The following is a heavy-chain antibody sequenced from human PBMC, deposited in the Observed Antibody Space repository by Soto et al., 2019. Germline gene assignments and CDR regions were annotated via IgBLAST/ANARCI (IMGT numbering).Heavy chain of an antibody. V-gene: IGHV3-33*01. D-gene: IGHD3-22*01. J-gene: IGHJ4*02. Sequence: QVQLVESGGGVVQPGRSLRLSCAASGFTFSSYGMHWVRQAPGKGLEWVAVIWYDGSNKYYADSVKGRFTISRDNSKNTLYLQMNSLRAEDTAVYYCARDTTLRPYYYDSSGYYLAYWGQGTLVTVSS. CDR2: IWYDGSNK. CDR3: ARDTTLRPYYYDSSGYYLAY. CDR1: GFTFSSYG.